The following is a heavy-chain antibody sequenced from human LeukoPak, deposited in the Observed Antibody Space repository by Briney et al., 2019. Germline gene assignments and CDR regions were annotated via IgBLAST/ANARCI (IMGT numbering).Heavy chain of an antibody. CDR1: GFTFSSYG. D-gene: IGHD2-15*01. CDR2: ILYDGSNK. Sequence: PGGSLRLSCAASGFTFSSYGMHWVRQAPGKGLEWVAFILYDGSNKYYADSVKGRFTISRDNSKNTLYLQMNSLRAEDTAVYYCAKSSLVVVAATPVSVDWFDPWGQGTLVTVSS. CDR3: AKSSLVVVAATPVSVDWFDP. J-gene: IGHJ5*02. V-gene: IGHV3-30*02.